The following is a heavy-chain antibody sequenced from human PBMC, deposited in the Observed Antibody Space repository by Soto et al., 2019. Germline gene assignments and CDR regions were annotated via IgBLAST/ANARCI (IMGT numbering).Heavy chain of an antibody. CDR2: IKSKKDGGAR. V-gene: IGHV3-15*01. CDR3: VEGWNDF. CDR1: GFMFSSAW. Sequence: EVQVVESGGDLVEPGGSLRLSCETSGFMFSSAWMSWVRQAPGKGLEWVARIKSKKDGGARDYAAPVNGRFSISRDDSKSTVYLQMNSLGAEDTALYYCVEGWNDFWGQGTLVTVSS. J-gene: IGHJ4*02. D-gene: IGHD1-1*01.